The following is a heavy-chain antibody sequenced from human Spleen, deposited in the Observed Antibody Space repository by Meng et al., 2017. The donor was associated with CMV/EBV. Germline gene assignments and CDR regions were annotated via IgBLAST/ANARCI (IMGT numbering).Heavy chain of an antibody. CDR3: ARSGLMDCSSTSCYRRAYYFDY. CDR2: IYTRGST. D-gene: IGHD2-2*01. J-gene: IGHJ4*02. CDR1: GAPISVSH. V-gene: IGHV4-4*07. Sequence: PSGPPARTSPGSGAPISVSHWGWIRRPAGKGLEWIGRIYTRGSTNYNPSLKSRVTMSVDTSKNQFSLKLSSVTAADTAVYYCARSGLMDCSSTSCYRRAYYFDYWGQGTLVTVSS.